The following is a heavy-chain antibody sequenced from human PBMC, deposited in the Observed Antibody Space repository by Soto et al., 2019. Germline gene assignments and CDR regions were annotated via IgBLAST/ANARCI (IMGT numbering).Heavy chain of an antibody. CDR2: IYYSGST. CDR3: ATGHSYFDY. Sequence: SETLSLTCTVSGGSISSSYYYWSCIRQPPGKGLEWIGYIYYSGSTSYNPSLKSRVTISVDTSKNQFSLKLSSVTAADTAVYYCATGHSYFDYWGQGTLVTVSS. J-gene: IGHJ4*02. CDR1: GGSISSSYYY. V-gene: IGHV4-30-4*01.